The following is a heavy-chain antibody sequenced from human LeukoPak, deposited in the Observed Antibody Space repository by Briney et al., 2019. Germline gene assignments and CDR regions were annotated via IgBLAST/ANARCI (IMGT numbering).Heavy chain of an antibody. D-gene: IGHD2-21*02. CDR2: ISYDGGNK. Sequence: GGSLRLSCAASGFTFSTYGMHWVRQAPGKGLEWVTVISYDGGNKYYADSVKGRFTISRDNSKNTLFLQMNSLRAEDTAVYYCAAGSPGAYCGGDCYSSFDYWGQGTLVTVSS. V-gene: IGHV3-30*03. CDR3: AAGSPGAYCGGDCYSSFDY. CDR1: GFTFSTYG. J-gene: IGHJ4*02.